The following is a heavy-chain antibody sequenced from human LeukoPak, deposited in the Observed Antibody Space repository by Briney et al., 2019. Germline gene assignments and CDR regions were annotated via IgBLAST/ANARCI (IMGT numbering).Heavy chain of an antibody. CDR3: ARDDSSGIQRNWFDP. Sequence: PGGSLRLSCAASGFTFSSYSMNWVRQAPGKGLEWVSSISSSSSYIYYADSVKGRFTISRDNAKNSLYLQMNSLRAEDTAVYYCARDDSSGIQRNWFDPWGQGTLVTVSS. CDR2: ISSSSSYI. J-gene: IGHJ5*02. CDR1: GFTFSSYS. V-gene: IGHV3-21*01. D-gene: IGHD3-22*01.